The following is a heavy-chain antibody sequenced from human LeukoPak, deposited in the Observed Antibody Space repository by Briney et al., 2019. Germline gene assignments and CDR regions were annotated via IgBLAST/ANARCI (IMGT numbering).Heavy chain of an antibody. D-gene: IGHD1-26*01. Sequence: ASVKVSCKASGYTFTSYYMHWVQQAPGQGLEGMGLINPTGGSTGYAQKFQGRVTMTRDMSTSTDYMELSSLRSEDTAIYYCARDNSVGDNAWWFDPWGQGTLVTVSS. CDR1: GYTFTSYY. CDR2: INPTGGST. V-gene: IGHV1-46*01. J-gene: IGHJ5*02. CDR3: ARDNSVGDNAWWFDP.